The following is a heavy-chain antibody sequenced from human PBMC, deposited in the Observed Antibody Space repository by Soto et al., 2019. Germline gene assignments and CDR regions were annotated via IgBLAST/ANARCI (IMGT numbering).Heavy chain of an antibody. V-gene: IGHV4-59*13. CDR3: ARDSSGRHDY. Sequence: SETLSLTCDVSGASITTYYWSWIRQAPGKGLEWIGNVYHTGSTDYNSSLRSRVTISVDTSKNQFSLNMNSVTAADTAVYYCARDSSGRHDYWGQGTRVTVSS. CDR1: GASITTYY. D-gene: IGHD3-22*01. J-gene: IGHJ4*02. CDR2: VYHTGST.